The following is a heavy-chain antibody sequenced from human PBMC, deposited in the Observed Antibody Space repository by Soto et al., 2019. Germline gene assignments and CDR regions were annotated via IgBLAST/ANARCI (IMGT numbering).Heavy chain of an antibody. Sequence: QVQLVQSGAEVKKPGSSVKVSCKASGGTFSSYAISWVRQAPGQGLEWMGGIIPIFGTANYAQKFQGRVTITADESTSKAYMELSSLRSEDTAVYYCARAYYYDSSGYRTGLDYWGQGTLVTVSS. CDR3: ARAYYYDSSGYRTGLDY. CDR2: IIPIFGTA. V-gene: IGHV1-69*01. D-gene: IGHD3-22*01. CDR1: GGTFSSYA. J-gene: IGHJ4*02.